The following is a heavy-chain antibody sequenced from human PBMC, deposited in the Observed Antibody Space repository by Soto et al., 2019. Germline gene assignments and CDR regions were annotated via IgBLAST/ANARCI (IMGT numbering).Heavy chain of an antibody. D-gene: IGHD6-13*01. CDR2: ISSSGTT. J-gene: IGHJ5*02. Sequence: SETLSLTCTVSGGSISNYYWSWIRQSPGKGLEWIGYISSSGTTNSNPSLKSRVTLSVDTSKNQLSLDLHSVTATDTAVYYCARELAAGSNNWFDPLGPGTLVT. CDR1: GGSISNYY. V-gene: IGHV4-59*01. CDR3: ARELAAGSNNWFDP.